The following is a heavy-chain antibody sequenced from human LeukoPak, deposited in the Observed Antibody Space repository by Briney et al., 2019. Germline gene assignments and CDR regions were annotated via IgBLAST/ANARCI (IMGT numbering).Heavy chain of an antibody. Sequence: ASVKVSCKASGYTFTSYGISWVRQAPGQGLEWMGWISAYNGNTNYAQKLQGRVTMTTDTSTSTAYMELRSLRSDDTAVYYCARAGGTTGTTVYYYYMDVWGKGTTVTVSS. J-gene: IGHJ6*03. CDR3: ARAGGTTGTTVYYYYMDV. CDR1: GYTFTSYG. V-gene: IGHV1-18*01. D-gene: IGHD1-1*01. CDR2: ISAYNGNT.